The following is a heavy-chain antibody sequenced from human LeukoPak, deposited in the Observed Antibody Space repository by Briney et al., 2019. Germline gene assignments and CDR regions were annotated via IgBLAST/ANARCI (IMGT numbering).Heavy chain of an antibody. CDR2: INPNSGGT. J-gene: IGHJ5*02. D-gene: IGHD3-3*01. CDR1: GYTFTGHY. Sequence: GASVKVSCKASGYTFTGHYMHWVRQAPGPGLEWMGWINPNSGGTKYAQKFQGRVTLTRDTSISTAYVELSRLRCDDTAVYYCARSYDFWSGPPFDPWGQGTLVTVSS. V-gene: IGHV1-2*02. CDR3: ARSYDFWSGPPFDP.